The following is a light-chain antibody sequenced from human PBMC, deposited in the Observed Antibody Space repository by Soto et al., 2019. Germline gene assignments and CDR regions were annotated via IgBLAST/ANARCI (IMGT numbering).Light chain of an antibody. J-gene: IGKJ1*01. CDR3: QQSYSTPRT. V-gene: IGKV1-39*01. CDR2: GAS. CDR1: QSISNY. Sequence: DIQMTQSPSSLSASVGDRVTITCRASQSISNYLNWYQQKPGKAPTLLIYGASNLQSGVPSRFSGSGSGTDFTLTISSLQPEDFATYYCQQSYSTPRTFGQGTKVEIK.